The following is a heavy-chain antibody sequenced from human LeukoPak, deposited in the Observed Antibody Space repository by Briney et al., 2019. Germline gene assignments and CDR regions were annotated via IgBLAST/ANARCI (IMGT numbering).Heavy chain of an antibody. CDR1: GGTFSSYA. CDR3: ARESSSSSGYYYYYMDV. Sequence: GASVKVSCKASGGTFSSYAISWVRQAPGQGLEWMGGIIPIFGTATYAQKFQGRVTITTDESTSTAYMELSSLRSEDTAVYYCARESSSSSGYYYYYMDVWGKGTTVTVSS. D-gene: IGHD6-6*01. V-gene: IGHV1-69*05. CDR2: IIPIFGTA. J-gene: IGHJ6*03.